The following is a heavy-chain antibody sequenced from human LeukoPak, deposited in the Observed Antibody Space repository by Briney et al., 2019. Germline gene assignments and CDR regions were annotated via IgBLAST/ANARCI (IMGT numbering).Heavy chain of an antibody. J-gene: IGHJ4*02. CDR1: GYTFTNYE. CDR2: MNPNSGDT. CDR3: ARGLGTYDSSELTWPMISF. V-gene: IGHV1-8*01. D-gene: IGHD3-22*01. Sequence: GASVKVSCKASGYTFTNYEINWVRQALGQGLEWMGWMNPNSGDTAFAQKFQGRITMTRSTSISTAYTELSSLTSEDTAVYYCARGLGTYDSSELTWPMISFWGQGTLVTVSS.